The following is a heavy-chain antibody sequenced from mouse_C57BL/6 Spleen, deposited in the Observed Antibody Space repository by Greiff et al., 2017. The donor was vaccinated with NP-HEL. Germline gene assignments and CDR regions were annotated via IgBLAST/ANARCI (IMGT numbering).Heavy chain of an antibody. Sequence: QVQLQQSGPGLVAPSQSLSITCTVSGFSLTSYAISWVRQPPGKGLEWLGVIWTGGGTNYNSALKSRLSISKDNSKSQVFLKMNSLQTDDTARYYWARRNSNYGGGAMDYWGQGTSVTVSS. V-gene: IGHV2-9-1*01. CDR1: GFSLTSYA. J-gene: IGHJ4*01. D-gene: IGHD2-5*01. CDR3: ARRNSNYGGGAMDY. CDR2: IWTGGGT.